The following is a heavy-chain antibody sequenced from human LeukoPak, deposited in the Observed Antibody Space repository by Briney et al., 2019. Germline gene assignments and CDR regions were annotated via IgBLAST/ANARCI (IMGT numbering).Heavy chain of an antibody. CDR3: ARRADGYKLKGGYYFDY. V-gene: IGHV1-18*01. CDR1: GCTFTSYG. J-gene: IGHJ4*02. CDR2: ISAYNGNT. D-gene: IGHD5-24*01. Sequence: GASVKVSCKASGCTFTSYGISWVRQAPGQGLEWMGWISAYNGNTNYAQKLQGRVTMTTDTSTSTAYMELRSLRSDDTAVYYCARRADGYKLKGGYYFDYWGQGTLVTVSS.